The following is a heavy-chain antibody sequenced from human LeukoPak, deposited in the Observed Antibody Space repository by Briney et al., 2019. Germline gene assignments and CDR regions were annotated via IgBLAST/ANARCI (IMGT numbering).Heavy chain of an antibody. CDR1: GFTFSSYW. CDR2: IKQEGSEK. Sequence: GGSLRLSCAASGFTFSSYWMSWVRQAPGKGLELVANIKQEGSEKYYVDAVKGRFTISRDKAKNSRDLQMDSLRAEDTAVYYCARTYGDLYYYYYYGMDVWGQGTTVTVSS. D-gene: IGHD4-17*01. J-gene: IGHJ6*02. V-gene: IGHV3-7*01. CDR3: ARTYGDLYYYYYYGMDV.